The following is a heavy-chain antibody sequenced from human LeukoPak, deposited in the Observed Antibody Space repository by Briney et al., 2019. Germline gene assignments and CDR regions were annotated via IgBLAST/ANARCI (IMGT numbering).Heavy chain of an antibody. CDR3: ARDEGVPSSSWYFF. CDR2: IYHSGST. J-gene: IGHJ4*02. D-gene: IGHD6-13*01. Sequence: SETLSLTCTVSGYSISSGYYWGWIRQPPGKGLEWIGSIYHSGSTYYNPSLKSRVTISVDTSKNQFSLKLSSVTAADTAVYYCARDEGVPSSSWYFFWGQGTLVTVSS. CDR1: GYSISSGYY. V-gene: IGHV4-38-2*02.